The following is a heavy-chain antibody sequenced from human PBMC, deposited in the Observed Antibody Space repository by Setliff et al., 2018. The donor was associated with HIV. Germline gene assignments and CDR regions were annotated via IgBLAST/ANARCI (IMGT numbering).Heavy chain of an antibody. J-gene: IGHJ4*02. CDR3: ARRIWSGYSFDY. CDR1: GLTFSNYA. CDR2: ISGGGGST. D-gene: IGHD3-3*01. V-gene: IGHV3-23*01. Sequence: QTGGSLRLSCAASGLTFSNYAMSWVRQAPGKGLEWVSGISGGGGSTNYADSVKGRFTISRDNSKNTLYLQMNSLRAEDTAVYYCARRIWSGYSFDYWGQGTLVTVSS.